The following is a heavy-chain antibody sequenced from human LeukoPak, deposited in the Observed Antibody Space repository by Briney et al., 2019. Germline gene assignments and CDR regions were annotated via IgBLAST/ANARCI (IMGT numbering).Heavy chain of an antibody. CDR3: ARDRGATMPFPMYNWFDP. CDR1: VGSISSYY. CDR2: IYYSGST. V-gene: IGHV4-59*01. J-gene: IGHJ5*02. D-gene: IGHD2-2*01. Sequence: SETLSLTCTVSVGSISSYYWSWIRQPPAKGLEWIGYIYYSGSTNYNLSLKSRVTISVDTSKNQFSLKLSSVTAADTAVYYCARDRGATMPFPMYNWFDPWGQGTLVTVSS.